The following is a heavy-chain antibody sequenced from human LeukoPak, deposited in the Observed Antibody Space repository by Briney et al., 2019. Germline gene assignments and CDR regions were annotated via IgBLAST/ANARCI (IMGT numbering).Heavy chain of an antibody. V-gene: IGHV3-30-3*01. CDR3: ARVYNTYYDFWSGHIYYMDV. CDR1: GFTFSSYA. Sequence: PGGSLRLSCAASGFTFSSYAMHWVRQAPGKGLEWVAVISYDGSNKYYADSVKGRFTISRDNSKNTLYLQMNSLRAEDTAVYYCARVYNTYYDFWSGHIYYMDVWGKGTTVTVSS. J-gene: IGHJ6*03. D-gene: IGHD3-3*01. CDR2: ISYDGSNK.